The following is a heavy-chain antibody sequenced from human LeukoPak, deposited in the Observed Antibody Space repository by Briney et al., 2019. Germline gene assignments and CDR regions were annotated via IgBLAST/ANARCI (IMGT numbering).Heavy chain of an antibody. J-gene: IGHJ4*02. CDR2: ISYNGTNE. CDR3: ARDRGGSGWYYFDY. V-gene: IGHV3-30*03. Sequence: GRSLRLSCAGAGFTFSNYGMHWVRQAPGKGLEWVAGISYNGTNEYYPDSLKGRFTISRDNSKNTLYLQMNSLRAEDTALYYCARDRGGSGWYYFDYWGQGTLVTVSS. D-gene: IGHD6-19*01. CDR1: GFTFSNYG.